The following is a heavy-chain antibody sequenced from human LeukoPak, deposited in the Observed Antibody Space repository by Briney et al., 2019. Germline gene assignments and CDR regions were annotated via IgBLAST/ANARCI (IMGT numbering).Heavy chain of an antibody. J-gene: IGHJ6*03. Sequence: GGSLRLSCAASGFTFSNYGMNWVRQAPGKGLEWVSYISGGGTTIYYADSVKGRFTISRDSAKDSLALQMNGLRAEDTAVYYCAREPVYYYYMDVWGKGTTVTVSS. CDR3: AREPVYYYYMDV. CDR1: GFTFSNYG. V-gene: IGHV3-48*01. CDR2: ISGGGTTI.